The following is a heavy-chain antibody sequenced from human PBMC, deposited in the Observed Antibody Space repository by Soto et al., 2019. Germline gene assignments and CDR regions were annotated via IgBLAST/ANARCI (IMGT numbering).Heavy chain of an antibody. CDR2: INPNGGST. CDR3: ARDRGRDGYNFDY. V-gene: IGHV1-46*01. J-gene: IGHJ4*02. Sequence: ASVKVSCKASGYTFTNFFMHWVRQAPGQGLEWMGEINPNGGSTSYAQKFLGRVTMTRDTSTSTVYMELSSLRSEDTAVYYCARDRGRDGYNFDYCGQGTLVTVSS. CDR1: GYTFTNFF. D-gene: IGHD5-12*01.